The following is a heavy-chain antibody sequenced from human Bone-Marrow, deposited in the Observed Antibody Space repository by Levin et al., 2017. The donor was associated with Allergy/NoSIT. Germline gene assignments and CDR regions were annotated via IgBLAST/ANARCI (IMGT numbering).Heavy chain of an antibody. Sequence: ASVKVSCKASGYTFTGYYMHWVRQAPGQGLEWMGWINPNSGGTNYAQKFQGRVTMTRDTSISTAYMELSRLRSDDTAVYYCARWRAGARSGSLDRTFDYWGQGTLVTVSS. CDR2: INPNSGGT. CDR1: GYTFTGYY. J-gene: IGHJ4*02. D-gene: IGHD1-26*01. CDR3: ARWRAGARSGSLDRTFDY. V-gene: IGHV1-2*02.